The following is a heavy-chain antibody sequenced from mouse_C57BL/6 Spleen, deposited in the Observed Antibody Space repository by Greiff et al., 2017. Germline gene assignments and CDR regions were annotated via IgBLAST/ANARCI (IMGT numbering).Heavy chain of an antibody. J-gene: IGHJ4*01. D-gene: IGHD1-1*01. V-gene: IGHV1-82*01. CDR3: ARTDYGTLYAMDY. CDR1: GYAFSSSW. Sequence: VQLQQSGPELVKPGASVKISCKASGYAFSSSWMNWVKQRPGKGLEWIGRIYPGDGDTNYHGKFKGKATLTADKSASTAYMQLSILTSEDSAVYFCARTDYGTLYAMDYWGQGTSITVSS. CDR2: IYPGDGDT.